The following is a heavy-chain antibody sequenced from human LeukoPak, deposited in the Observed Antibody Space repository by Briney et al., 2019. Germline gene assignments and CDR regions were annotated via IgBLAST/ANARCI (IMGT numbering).Heavy chain of an antibody. Sequence: LRLSCAASGFTVSSNYMSWVRQAPGKGLEWIGYIYYSGSTYYNPSLKSRVTISVDTSKNQFSLKLSSVTAADTAVYYCARDPIYYDSSGYTFDYWGQGTLVTVSS. CDR1: GFTVSSNY. D-gene: IGHD3-22*01. V-gene: IGHV4-31*02. J-gene: IGHJ4*02. CDR3: ARDPIYYDSSGYTFDY. CDR2: IYYSGST.